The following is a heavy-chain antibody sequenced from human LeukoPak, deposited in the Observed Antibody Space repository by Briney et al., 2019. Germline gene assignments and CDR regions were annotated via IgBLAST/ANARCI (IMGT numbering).Heavy chain of an antibody. CDR3: ARDRRYCSSTSCYAANWFDP. J-gene: IGHJ5*02. V-gene: IGHV4-59*01. CDR2: IYYSGST. CDR1: GGSISSYY. D-gene: IGHD2-2*01. Sequence: SVTLSLTCTVSGGSISSYYWSWIRQPPGKGLEWIGYIYYSGSTNYNPSLKSRVTISVDTSKNQFSLKLSSVTAADTAVYYCARDRRYCSSTSCYAANWFDPWGQGTLVTVSS.